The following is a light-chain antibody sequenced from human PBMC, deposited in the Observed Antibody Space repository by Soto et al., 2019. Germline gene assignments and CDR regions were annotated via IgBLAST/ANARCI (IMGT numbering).Light chain of an antibody. J-gene: IGKJ4*01. CDR3: QQRSNWPPT. V-gene: IGKV3-11*01. Sequence: ETVLTQSPPTLSLSPGEGATLSCRASQSVSKYLAWYQQKPGQAPRLLIYDASTRATSIPARFSGSGSETDFALTISSLEPEDFSVYYCQQRSNWPPTFGGGTKVEIK. CDR2: DAS. CDR1: QSVSKY.